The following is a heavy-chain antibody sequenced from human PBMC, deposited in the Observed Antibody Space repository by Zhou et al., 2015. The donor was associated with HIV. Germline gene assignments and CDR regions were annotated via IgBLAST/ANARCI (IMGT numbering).Heavy chain of an antibody. CDR3: AADPLSSGYYIFDY. CDR1: GFTFTRSA. J-gene: IGHJ4*02. V-gene: IGHV1-58*01. CDR2: IVVGSGNT. Sequence: QMQLVQSGPEVKKPGTSVKVSCKASGFTFTRSAVQWVRQVRGQRLEWIGWIVVGSGNTNHAQKFQERVTITRDMSTSTAYMELSSLRSEDTAVYYCAADPLSSGYYIFDYWGQGTLVTVSS. D-gene: IGHD3-22*01.